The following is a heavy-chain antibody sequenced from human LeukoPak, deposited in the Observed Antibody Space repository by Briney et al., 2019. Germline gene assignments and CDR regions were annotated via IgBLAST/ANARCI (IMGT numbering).Heavy chain of an antibody. CDR1: GGSISSYY. CDR2: VYYNGKT. CDR3: AAPPHF. J-gene: IGHJ4*02. Sequence: SETLSLTCTVSGGSISSYYWSWIRQPPGKGLEWIGYVYYNGKTEYNASLKSRVTMSLDATKNQFFLKLRSVTAADAAVYYCAAPPHFWGQGTLVTVSS. V-gene: IGHV4-59*08.